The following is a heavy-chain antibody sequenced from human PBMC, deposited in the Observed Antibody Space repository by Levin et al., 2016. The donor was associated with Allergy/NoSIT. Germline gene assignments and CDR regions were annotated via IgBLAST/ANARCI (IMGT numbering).Heavy chain of an antibody. Sequence: WIRQPPGKGLEWVAVISYDGSNKYYADSVKGRFTISRDNAKNSLYLQMNSLRAEDTAVYYCARELSSREDYWGQGTLVTVSS. J-gene: IGHJ4*02. CDR3: ARELSSREDY. D-gene: IGHD6-13*01. CDR2: ISYDGSNK. V-gene: IGHV3-30-3*01.